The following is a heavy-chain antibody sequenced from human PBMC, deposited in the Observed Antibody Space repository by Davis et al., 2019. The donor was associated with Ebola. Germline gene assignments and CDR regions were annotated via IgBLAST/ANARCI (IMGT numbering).Heavy chain of an antibody. CDR3: AKASWGPAARPLLDS. V-gene: IGHV3-23*01. Sequence: GESLKISCAASGFTFRTYAMNWVRQAPGKGLEWVSAVSGSGTTTGYADSVKGRFTISRDNSNNTLYLQMDSLRVEDTARYYCAKASWGPAARPLLDSWGQGTLVTVS. D-gene: IGHD2-2*02. J-gene: IGHJ4*02. CDR1: GFTFRTYA. CDR2: VSGSGTTT.